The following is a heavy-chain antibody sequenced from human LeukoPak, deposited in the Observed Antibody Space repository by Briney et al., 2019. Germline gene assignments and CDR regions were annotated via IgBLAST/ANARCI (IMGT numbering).Heavy chain of an antibody. Sequence: GGSLRLSCAASGYTLSSYEMNWVRPAPRKGREWVSYISSSAGTIYYTDSLKGRVTISRDNAKNSLYLQMKSLRAEDTAVYYCAREGGGWYLDAFDIWGQGTVVTVSS. CDR1: GYTLSSYE. CDR2: ISSSAGTI. D-gene: IGHD6-19*01. V-gene: IGHV3-48*03. J-gene: IGHJ3*02. CDR3: AREGGGWYLDAFDI.